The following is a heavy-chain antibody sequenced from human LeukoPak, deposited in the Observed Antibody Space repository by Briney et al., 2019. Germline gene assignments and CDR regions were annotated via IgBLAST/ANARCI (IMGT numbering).Heavy chain of an antibody. J-gene: IGHJ2*01. CDR1: GFTFSSHS. V-gene: IGHV3-48*02. CDR3: TRGAPSRAYFDL. Sequence: PGGSLRLSCAASGFTFSSHSMNWVRQAPGKGLEWVSFITTSSSTINYADSVRGRFTISRDNAKNSLYLQMNSLRDEDTAVYYCTRGAPSRAYFDLWGRGTLVTVSS. CDR2: ITTSSSTI. D-gene: IGHD5/OR15-5a*01.